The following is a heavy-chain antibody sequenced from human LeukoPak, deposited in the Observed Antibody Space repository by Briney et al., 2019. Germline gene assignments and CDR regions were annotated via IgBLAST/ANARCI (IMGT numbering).Heavy chain of an antibody. CDR2: INPNSGGT. V-gene: IGHV1-2*02. D-gene: IGHD3-10*01. CDR1: GHTCTGYN. Sequence: ASVKVSCKASGHTCTGYNIYWVRQAPGQGLEWMGWINPNSGGTKYAQNFQGRVTMTRDTSISTAYMELSSLRSDDPAVYFCAREPYGSGNYYFDYWGQGTLVTVSS. CDR3: AREPYGSGNYYFDY. J-gene: IGHJ4*02.